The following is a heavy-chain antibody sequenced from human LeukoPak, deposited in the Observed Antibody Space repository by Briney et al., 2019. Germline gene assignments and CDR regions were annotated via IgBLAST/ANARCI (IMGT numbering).Heavy chain of an antibody. CDR2: IYYSGST. J-gene: IGHJ5*02. Sequence: SETLSLTCTVSGGSMSSYYWSWIRQPPGKGLEWIGYIYYSGSTNYNPSLKSRVTISVDTSKNQFSLKLSSVTAADTAVYYCAREAYCGGDCPADTWFDPWGQGTLVTVSS. V-gene: IGHV4-59*12. CDR3: AREAYCGGDCPADTWFDP. CDR1: GGSMSSYY. D-gene: IGHD2-21*02.